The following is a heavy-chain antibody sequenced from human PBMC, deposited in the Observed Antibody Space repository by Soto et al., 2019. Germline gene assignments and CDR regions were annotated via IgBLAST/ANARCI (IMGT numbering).Heavy chain of an antibody. Sequence: QVQLVQSGAEVKKPGASVKVSCKASGYTFTSYGISWVRQAPGQGLEWMGWISAYNGNTNYAQKLQGRGPRTTDTSTSTASMALRSLRSDDTAVYYCASYHSQQLPLPFIYYWGQGTLVTVSS. CDR3: ASYHSQQLPLPFIYY. CDR2: ISAYNGNT. V-gene: IGHV1-18*01. J-gene: IGHJ4*02. CDR1: GYTFTSYG. D-gene: IGHD6-13*01.